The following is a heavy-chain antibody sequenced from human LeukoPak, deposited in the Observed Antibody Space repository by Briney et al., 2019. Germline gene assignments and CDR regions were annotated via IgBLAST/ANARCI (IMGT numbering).Heavy chain of an antibody. CDR3: ASAGYLITFGGVIR. V-gene: IGHV3-48*03. CDR2: ISSSDSTI. Sequence: GGSLRLSCAASGFTFSSYEMNWVRQAPGKGLEWVSYISSSDSTIYYADSVKGRFTISRDNARNSLYLQMNSLRAEDTAVYYCASAGYLITFGGVIRWGQGSLVTVSS. D-gene: IGHD3-16*02. J-gene: IGHJ4*02. CDR1: GFTFSSYE.